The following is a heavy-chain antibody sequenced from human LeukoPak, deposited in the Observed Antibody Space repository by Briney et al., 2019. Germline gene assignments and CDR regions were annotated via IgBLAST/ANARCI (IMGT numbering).Heavy chain of an antibody. CDR1: GGTFSSYA. V-gene: IGHV1-69*04. D-gene: IGHD5-24*01. J-gene: IGHJ4*02. CDR3: ARDEMATIRGDYFDY. CDR2: IIPILGIA. Sequence: ASVKVSCKASGGTFSSYAISWVRQAPGQGLEWMGRIIPILGIANYAQKFQGRVTITADKSTSTAYMELSSLRSEDTAVYYCARDEMATIRGDYFDYWGQGTLVTVSS.